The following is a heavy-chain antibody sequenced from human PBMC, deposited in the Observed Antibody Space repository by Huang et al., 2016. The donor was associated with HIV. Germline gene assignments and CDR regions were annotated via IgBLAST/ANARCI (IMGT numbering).Heavy chain of an antibody. V-gene: IGHV4-39*01. D-gene: IGHD3-10*01. CDR3: ARHERWAMVRGVPQWGFDY. CDR2: IYYSGGT. CDR1: GGSISSSSYY. Sequence: QLQLQESGPGLVKPSETLSLTCTVSGGSISSSSYYWGWIRQPPGKGLEWIGTIYYSGGTYDNPSRKVRVTISVDTSKNQFSRKLSSGTAADTAVYYCARHERWAMVRGVPQWGFDYWGQGTLVTVSS. J-gene: IGHJ4*02.